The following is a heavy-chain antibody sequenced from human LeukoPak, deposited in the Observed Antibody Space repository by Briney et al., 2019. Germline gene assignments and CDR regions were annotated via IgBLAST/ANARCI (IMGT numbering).Heavy chain of an antibody. CDR3: VACSSGSCYGDRFDP. CDR2: VSGSSAY. J-gene: IGHJ5*02. V-gene: IGHV3-23*01. Sequence: GRSLRLSCAAAGFSFNNYAMSWVSQAPGKGLEWVSAVSGSSAYYCADTVTGRFTISRDNSKNTLYHQMNSLRAEDAAVYYCVACSSGSCYGDRFDPWGQGTLVTVSS. CDR1: GFSFNNYA. D-gene: IGHD2-2*01.